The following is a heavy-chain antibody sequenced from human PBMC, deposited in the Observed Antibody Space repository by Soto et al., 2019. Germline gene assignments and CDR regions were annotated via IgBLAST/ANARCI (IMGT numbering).Heavy chain of an antibody. D-gene: IGHD6-19*01. CDR3: AREAIAVAGNDAFDI. CDR1: GYTFTSYG. V-gene: IGHV1-18*01. CDR2: ISAYNGNT. J-gene: IGHJ3*02. Sequence: ASVMVSCKASGYTFTSYGISWVRQAPGQGLEWMGWISAYNGNTNYAQKLQGRVTMTTDTSTSTAYMELRSLRSDDTAVYYCAREAIAVAGNDAFDIWGQGTMVTVSS.